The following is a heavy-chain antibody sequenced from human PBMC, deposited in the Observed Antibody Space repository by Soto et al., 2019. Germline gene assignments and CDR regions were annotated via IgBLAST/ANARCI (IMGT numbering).Heavy chain of an antibody. CDR3: ARINEYNDY. CDR1: GFTFSSYW. D-gene: IGHD1-1*01. V-gene: IGHV3-74*01. J-gene: IGHJ4*02. CDR2: INNDGTYT. Sequence: PGGSLRLSCAASGFTFSSYWMHWVRQAPGKGLVWVSHINNDGTYTRYADSVKGRFTISRDNARNTLYLQMNNLRPEDTAMYYCARINEYNDYWGQGTLVTVS.